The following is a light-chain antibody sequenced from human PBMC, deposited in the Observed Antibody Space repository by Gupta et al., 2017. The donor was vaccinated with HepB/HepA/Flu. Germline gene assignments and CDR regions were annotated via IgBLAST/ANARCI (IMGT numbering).Light chain of an antibody. J-gene: IGLJ2*01. Sequence: SYELTQPPSVSVSSGQTARITCSGDALPKQYAYWYQQKPGQAPVLVIYKDSERPSGIPERFSGSSSGKTVTLTISGVQAGDEADYYCQSADSSGNYEVFGGGTKLTVL. CDR2: KDS. CDR1: ALPKQY. V-gene: IGLV3-25*03. CDR3: QSADSSGNYEV.